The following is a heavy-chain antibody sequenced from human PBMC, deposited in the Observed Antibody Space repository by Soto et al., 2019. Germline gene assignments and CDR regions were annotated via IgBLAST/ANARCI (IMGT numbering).Heavy chain of an antibody. Sequence: HPGGSLRLSCAASGFTFSSYAMSWVRQAPGKGLECVSTISGSGGSTYYAGSVKGRFTISRDTSKNTLYLQMSSLRAEETALYYCAKSYSSNWYDYFDYWGQGTLVTVSS. D-gene: IGHD6-13*01. CDR3: AKSYSSNWYDYFDY. J-gene: IGHJ4*02. CDR2: ISGSGGST. CDR1: GFTFSSYA. V-gene: IGHV3-23*01.